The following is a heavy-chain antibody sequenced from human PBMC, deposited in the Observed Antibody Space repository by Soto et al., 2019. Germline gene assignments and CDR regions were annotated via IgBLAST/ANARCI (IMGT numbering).Heavy chain of an antibody. CDR2: INHSGST. V-gene: IGHV4-34*01. D-gene: IGHD2-15*01. CDR3: ARGLAHAMLQTNWFDP. CDR1: GGSFSGYY. Sequence: PSETLSLTCAVYGGSFSGYYWSWIRQPPGKGLEWIGEINHSGSTNYNPSLKSRVTISVDTSKNQFSLKLSSVTAADTAVYYCARGLAHAMLQTNWFDPWGQGTLVTVSS. J-gene: IGHJ5*02.